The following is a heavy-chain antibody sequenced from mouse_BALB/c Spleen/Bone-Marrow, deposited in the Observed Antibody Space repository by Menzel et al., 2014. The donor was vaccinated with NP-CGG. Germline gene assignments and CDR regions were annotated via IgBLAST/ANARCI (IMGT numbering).Heavy chain of an antibody. CDR3: ARDGDYRYAWFAY. CDR1: GFTFSDYY. J-gene: IGHJ3*01. Sequence: EVMLVESGGGLVKPGGSLKLSCAASGFTFSDYYMYWVRQTPEKRLEWVATISDAGSYTYYPDSVKGRFTISRDNAKNILYLQMISLKSEDTAMYYCARDGDYRYAWFAYWGQGTLVTVST. CDR2: ISDAGSYT. D-gene: IGHD2-14*01. V-gene: IGHV5-4*02.